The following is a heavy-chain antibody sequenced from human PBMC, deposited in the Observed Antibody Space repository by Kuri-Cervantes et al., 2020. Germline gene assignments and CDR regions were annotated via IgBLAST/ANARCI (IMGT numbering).Heavy chain of an antibody. V-gene: IGHV4-4*02. CDR1: GGSIISSNW. Sequence: SETLSLTCAVSGGSIISSNWWSWVRQPPGKGLEWIGEIYHSGSTNYNPSLKSRITISVDKSKNQFSLKLSSVTAEDQAVYYCARGTTVTSTSDAFDIWGQGTVVTVSS. CDR3: ARGTTVTSTSDAFDI. D-gene: IGHD4-17*01. CDR2: IYHSGST. J-gene: IGHJ3*02.